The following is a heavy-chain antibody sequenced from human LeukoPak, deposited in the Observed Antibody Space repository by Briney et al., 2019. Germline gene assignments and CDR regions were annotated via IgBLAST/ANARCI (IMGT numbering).Heavy chain of an antibody. CDR3: ARYMRDSGTYDFDY. CDR2: IYYSGNT. Sequence: SETLSLTCSVSGASISGYYWNWIRQPPGKRLEWIGYIYYSGNTNYSPSLKSRVTITVDTSNNQFSLDLKSVTAADTAVYYCARYMRDSGTYDFDYWGQGTLVTVSS. D-gene: IGHD3-3*01. CDR1: GASISGYY. V-gene: IGHV4-59*13. J-gene: IGHJ4*02.